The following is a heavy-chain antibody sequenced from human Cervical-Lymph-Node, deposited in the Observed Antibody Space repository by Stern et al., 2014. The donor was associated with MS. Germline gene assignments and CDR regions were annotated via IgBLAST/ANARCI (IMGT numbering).Heavy chain of an antibody. J-gene: IGHJ4*02. CDR3: ARVTEFLRFFYPDY. V-gene: IGHV4-31*03. CDR2: SSYSGKT. CDR1: GGAVSSGGRY. Sequence: QVQLVESGPGLVKPSQTLSLTCTVSGGAVSSGGRYWSWHRQHPGKGLVRIGYSSYSGKTYYNPFLGRRLHLTPDTTKKPLSLKLRSVTAANTAVYYCARVTEFLRFFYPDYWGQGTRVTVSS. D-gene: IGHD3-3*01.